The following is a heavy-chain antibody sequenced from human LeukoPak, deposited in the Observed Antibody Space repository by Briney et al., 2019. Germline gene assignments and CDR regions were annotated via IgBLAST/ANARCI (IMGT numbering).Heavy chain of an antibody. Sequence: GASVKVSCKASGGTFSNYAISWVRQAPGQGLERMRGIIPVSGTANYARKFQDRITITADASTSTAYMELSSLRSEDTAVYYCATYCSSTSCYIWGYYFDYWGQGTLVTV. D-gene: IGHD2-2*01. J-gene: IGHJ4*02. CDR1: GGTFSNYA. CDR2: IIPVSGTA. CDR3: ATYCSSTSCYIWGYYFDY. V-gene: IGHV1-69*13.